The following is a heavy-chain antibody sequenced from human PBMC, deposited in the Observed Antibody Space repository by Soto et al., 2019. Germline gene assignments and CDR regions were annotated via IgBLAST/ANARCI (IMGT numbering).Heavy chain of an antibody. J-gene: IGHJ4*02. CDR1: GGNISSPC. CDR3: ARSDGRY. Sequence: PSVPMSVTCTVSGGNISSPCWSWIRQPPGKGLEWIGYIYYSGSTNYNPSLKSRVTISVDTSKNQFSLKLSSVTAADTAVYYCARSDGRYWGQGTLVTVSS. V-gene: IGHV4-59*11. CDR2: IYYSGST.